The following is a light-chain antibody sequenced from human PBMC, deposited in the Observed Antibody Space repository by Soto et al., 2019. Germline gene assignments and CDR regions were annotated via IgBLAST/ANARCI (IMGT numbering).Light chain of an antibody. CDR2: DNI. CDR3: SSYTSDNRSYV. CDR1: ASNLGAKYA. V-gene: IGLV1-40*01. J-gene: IGLJ1*01. Sequence: QAVVTQPPSVSGAPGQRVTISCTGSASNLGAKYAVHWYQHLPGTAPKLLIYDNIHRPSGVPDRFSGSKSDTSASLAITGLQAEDEAHYYCSSYTSDNRSYVFGTGTKLTVL.